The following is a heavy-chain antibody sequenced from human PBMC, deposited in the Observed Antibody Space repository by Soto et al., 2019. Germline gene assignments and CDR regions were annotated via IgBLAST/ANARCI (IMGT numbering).Heavy chain of an antibody. CDR3: ARGPRYCSTTTCFAGASWFDP. J-gene: IGHJ5*02. D-gene: IGHD2-2*01. CDR2: FDPEGGEA. CDR1: GHTLTEFS. Sequence: ASVKVSCKISGHTLTEFSIHWVGQAPGKGLEWMGGFDPEGGEAIYAQKWHGRVTVTEDTVHDTAYMELSGLKSDDTAVYYCARGPRYCSTTTCFAGASWFDPWG. V-gene: IGHV1-24*01.